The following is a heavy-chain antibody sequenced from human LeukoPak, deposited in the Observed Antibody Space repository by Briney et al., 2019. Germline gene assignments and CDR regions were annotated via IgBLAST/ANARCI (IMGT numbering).Heavy chain of an antibody. Sequence: SETLSLTCTVSGGSISSYCWSWIRQPPGKGLEWIGYIYYSGSTNYNPSLKSRVTISVDTSKNQFSLKLSSVTAADTAVYYCARGGIVGATTVWGQGTLVTVSS. V-gene: IGHV4-59*01. J-gene: IGHJ4*02. D-gene: IGHD1-26*01. CDR2: IYYSGST. CDR1: GGSISSYC. CDR3: ARGGIVGATTV.